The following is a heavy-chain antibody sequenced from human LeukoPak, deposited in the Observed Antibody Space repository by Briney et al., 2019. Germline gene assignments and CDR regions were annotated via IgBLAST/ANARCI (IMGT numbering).Heavy chain of an antibody. CDR3: ARVGQLVQVDY. V-gene: IGHV1-46*03. D-gene: IGHD6-13*01. CDR2: INPSGGST. Sequence: GASVKVSCKASGHTFTSYYMHWVRQAPGQGLEWMGIINPSGGSTSYAQKFQGRVTMTRDTSTSTVYMELSSLRSEDTAVYYCARVGQLVQVDYWGQGTLVTVSS. J-gene: IGHJ4*02. CDR1: GHTFTSYY.